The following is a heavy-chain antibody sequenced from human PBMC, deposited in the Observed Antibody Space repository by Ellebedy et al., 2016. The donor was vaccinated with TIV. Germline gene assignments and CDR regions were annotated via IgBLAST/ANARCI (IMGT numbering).Heavy chain of an antibody. CDR3: ARDVPADAAALLDY. CDR1: GYPFPNYG. D-gene: IGHD2-2*01. V-gene: IGHV1-18*04. CDR2: ISAYNGNT. J-gene: IGHJ4*02. Sequence: AASVKVSCKASGYPFPNYGVSWARQAPGQGLEWVGWISAYNGNTKYGQEFQGRISLTTDTSMGTAYMELRSLRSDDTGVYFCARDVPADAAALLDYWGQGTRVTVSS.